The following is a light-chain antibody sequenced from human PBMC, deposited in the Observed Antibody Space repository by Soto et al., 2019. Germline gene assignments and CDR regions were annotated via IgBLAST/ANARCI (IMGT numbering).Light chain of an antibody. J-gene: IGLJ2*01. Sequence: QSVLTQPASMSGSPGQSITISCTGTSSDVGSYNLVSWYQQHPGKAPKLMIYEGSKRPSGVSNRFSGSKSGNTASLTISGLQAEDEADYYCCSYAGSSTFKGVFGGGTKVTVL. CDR2: EGS. CDR3: CSYAGSSTFKGV. CDR1: SSDVGSYNL. V-gene: IGLV2-23*03.